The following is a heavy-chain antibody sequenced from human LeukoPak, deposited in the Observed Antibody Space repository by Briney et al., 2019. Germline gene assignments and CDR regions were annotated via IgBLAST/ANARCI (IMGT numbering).Heavy chain of an antibody. CDR1: GFTFSSYA. D-gene: IGHD1-26*01. V-gene: IGHV3-64*01. Sequence: SGGSLRLSCAASGFTFSSYAMHWVRQAPGKGLEYVSAISSNGGSTYYANSVKGRFTISRDNSKNTLYLQMASLRVEDMAVYYCARDLRGSNAYWGQGTLVTVSS. CDR3: ARDLRGSNAY. J-gene: IGHJ4*02. CDR2: ISSNGGST.